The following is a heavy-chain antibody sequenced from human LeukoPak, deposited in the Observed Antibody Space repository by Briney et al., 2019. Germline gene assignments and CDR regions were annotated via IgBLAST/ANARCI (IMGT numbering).Heavy chain of an antibody. D-gene: IGHD2-21*02. CDR1: GFTFRYYW. Sequence: PGGSLRLSCAASGFTFRYYWMAWVRQAPGKGLEWVANIKQDASEKYYVDSVRGRFTITRDNAKNSVYLQMNRLRAEDTALYYCARDTGDNFDYGGRGTLVTVFS. V-gene: IGHV3-7*01. J-gene: IGHJ4*02. CDR2: IKQDASEK. CDR3: ARDTGDNFDY.